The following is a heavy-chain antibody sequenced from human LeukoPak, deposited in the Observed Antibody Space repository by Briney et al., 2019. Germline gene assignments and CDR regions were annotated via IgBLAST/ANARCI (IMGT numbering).Heavy chain of an antibody. CDR1: GGSISSTGYY. J-gene: IGHJ4*02. D-gene: IGHD3-22*01. Sequence: KASETLSLTCTVSGGSISSTGYYWGWIRQPPGKGLEWIGSISYSGSTYYNPSLKSRVTISVDTSKNQFSLKLTSVTAADTAEYYCAAYYYDSSGYLGCGQGSLATVSS. V-gene: IGHV4-39*01. CDR3: AAYYYDSSGYLG. CDR2: ISYSGST.